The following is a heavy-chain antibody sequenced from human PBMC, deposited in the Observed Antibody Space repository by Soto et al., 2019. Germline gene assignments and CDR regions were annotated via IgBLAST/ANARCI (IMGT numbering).Heavy chain of an antibody. CDR1: GGSISSGGYY. Sequence: SDTLSLTCTVSGGSISSGGYYWSWIRQHPGKGLEWIGYIYYSGSTYYNPSLKSRVTISVDTSKNQFSLKLSSVTAADTAVYYCARKKGFGSSFGYWGQGTLVTVSS. CDR2: IYYSGST. CDR3: ARKKGFGSSFGY. V-gene: IGHV4-31*03. J-gene: IGHJ4*02. D-gene: IGHD6-6*01.